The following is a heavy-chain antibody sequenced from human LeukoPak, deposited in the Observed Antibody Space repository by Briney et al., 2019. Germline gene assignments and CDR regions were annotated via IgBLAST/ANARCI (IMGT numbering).Heavy chain of an antibody. Sequence: PGGSLRLSCAASGFTFSSYWMSWVRQAPGKGLEWVASIKQEGSEIYYVDSVKGRFTISRDNAKNSLDLQMNSLRAEDTAVYYCASYSTARGDIDYWGQAAMATDSS. CDR2: IKQEGSEI. V-gene: IGHV3-7*02. CDR1: GFTFSSYW. D-gene: IGHD3-10*01. J-gene: IGHJ4*02. CDR3: ASYSTARGDIDY.